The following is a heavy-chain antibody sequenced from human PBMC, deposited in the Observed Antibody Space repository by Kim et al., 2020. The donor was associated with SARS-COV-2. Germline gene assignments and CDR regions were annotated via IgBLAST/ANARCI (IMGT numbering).Heavy chain of an antibody. V-gene: IGHV4-39*01. CDR2: IYYSGST. Sequence: SETLSLTCTVSGGSISSSSYYWGWIRQPPGKGLEWIGSIYYSGSTYYNPSLKSRVTISVDTSKNQFSLKLSSVTAADTAVYYCARPNRWQLNFDYWGQGTLVTVSS. J-gene: IGHJ4*02. CDR3: ARPNRWQLNFDY. D-gene: IGHD2-15*01. CDR1: GGSISSSSYY.